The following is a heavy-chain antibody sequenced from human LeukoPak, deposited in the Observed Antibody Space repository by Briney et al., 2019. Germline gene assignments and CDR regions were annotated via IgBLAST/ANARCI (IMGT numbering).Heavy chain of an antibody. CDR1: GDSISGPY. V-gene: IGHV4-59*11. D-gene: IGHD3-10*01. Sequence: SETLSLTCNVSGDSISGPYWNWIRQSPGRGLEWIGYTHYTGETNYNPSLKSRLTMSVDTSNNQVYLRLSSVTAADTAVYYCGRDLGSGSDHWGQGTLVTVSS. CDR3: GRDLGSGSDH. CDR2: THYTGET. J-gene: IGHJ4*02.